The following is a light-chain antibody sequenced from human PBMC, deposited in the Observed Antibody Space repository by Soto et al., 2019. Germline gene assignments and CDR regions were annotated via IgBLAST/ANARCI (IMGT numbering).Light chain of an antibody. Sequence: EIVLTQSPGTLSLSPGERATLSCRASQSVSSSYLAWYQQKPGQDPRLLIYGASSRATGIPNRFSGSGSGTDFTLTISRLEPEDFAVYYCQQYGNSPQTFGQGTKVDIK. CDR3: QQYGNSPQT. CDR2: GAS. CDR1: QSVSSSY. V-gene: IGKV3-20*01. J-gene: IGKJ1*01.